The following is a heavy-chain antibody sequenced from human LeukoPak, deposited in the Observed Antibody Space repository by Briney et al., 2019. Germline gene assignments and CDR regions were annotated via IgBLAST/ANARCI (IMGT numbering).Heavy chain of an antibody. D-gene: IGHD4-17*01. Sequence: PSETLSLTCTVSGGSISSYYWSWIRQPPGKGLEWIGYIYTSGSTNYNPSLKSRVTISVDTSKNQFSLKLSSVTAADTAVYYCARGVDYGDYLAWYFDLWGRGTLVTVSS. CDR1: GGSISSYY. CDR3: ARGVDYGDYLAWYFDL. V-gene: IGHV4-4*09. CDR2: IYTSGST. J-gene: IGHJ2*01.